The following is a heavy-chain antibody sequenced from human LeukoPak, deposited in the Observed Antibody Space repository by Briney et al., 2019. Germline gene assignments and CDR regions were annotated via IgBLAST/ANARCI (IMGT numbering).Heavy chain of an antibody. CDR2: ISGSGGST. J-gene: IGHJ4*02. CDR3: ARQAVAANYFDY. V-gene: IGHV3-23*01. CDR1: GFTFSSYS. D-gene: IGHD6-19*01. Sequence: GGSLRLSCAASGFTFSSYSMNWVRQAPGKGLEWVSAISGSGGSTYYADSVKGRFTISRDNSKNTLYLQMNSLRAEDTAVYYCARQAVAANYFDYWGQGTLVTVSS.